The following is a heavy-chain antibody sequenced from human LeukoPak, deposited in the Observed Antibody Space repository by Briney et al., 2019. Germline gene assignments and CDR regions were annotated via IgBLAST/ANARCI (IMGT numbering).Heavy chain of an antibody. V-gene: IGHV5-10-1*01. J-gene: IGHJ4*02. D-gene: IGHD2-21*02. CDR2: IDPYDSYT. CDR3: ARHSRGSDFRFDS. CDR1: GYSFSNYC. Sequence: GESLKIACKGSGYSFSNYCISWVRQMPGKGLEWMGKIDPYDSYTNYSPSFPGHVTISVDKSISTAYLQWSSLKASDPAIYYCARHSRGSDFRFDSWGQGTLVTVSS.